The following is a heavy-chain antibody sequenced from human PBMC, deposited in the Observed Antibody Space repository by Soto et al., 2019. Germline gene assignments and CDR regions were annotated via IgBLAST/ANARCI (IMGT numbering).Heavy chain of an antibody. Sequence: QVQLQESGPGLVKPSETLSLTCTVSGGSISSYYWSWIRQPPGKGLEWIGYIYYSGSTNYNPSLKSRVTISVDTSKNQFSLKLSSVTAADTAMYYCARRYGSCFDIWGQGTMVTVSS. CDR1: GGSISSYY. CDR2: IYYSGST. CDR3: ARRYGSCFDI. D-gene: IGHD3-10*01. J-gene: IGHJ3*02. V-gene: IGHV4-59*08.